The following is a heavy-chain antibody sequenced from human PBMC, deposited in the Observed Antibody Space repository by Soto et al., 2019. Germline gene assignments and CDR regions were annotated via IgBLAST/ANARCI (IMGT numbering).Heavy chain of an antibody. CDR1: VGFLSESY. Sequence: PSETLSLACAVYVGFLSESYWTWIREPPGKGLEWIGEINHVGGTNYNPSLKSRVTMSVDTSQNQFSLRLISVTAADTAMYSCVRIRYQLPSSVLWLDPWGQGTPVTVSS. V-gene: IGHV4-34*01. CDR3: VRIRYQLPSSVLWLDP. D-gene: IGHD3-16*01. J-gene: IGHJ5*02. CDR2: INHVGGT.